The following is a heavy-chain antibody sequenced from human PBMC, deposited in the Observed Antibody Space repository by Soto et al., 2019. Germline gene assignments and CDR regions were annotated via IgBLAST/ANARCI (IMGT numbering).Heavy chain of an antibody. D-gene: IGHD3-16*01. Sequence: QVQLVQSGAEVKKPGSSVKVSCEASGGTFSYYGFSWVRQAPGQGLEWGGGIIPMFATANYAQKFQGRATITADESTNTVYMELSSLRSDDTAVYYCAREALGTYIPYYAMDVWGQGTAVTVSS. CDR2: IIPMFATA. J-gene: IGHJ6*02. V-gene: IGHV1-69*01. CDR1: GGTFSYYG. CDR3: AREALGTYIPYYAMDV.